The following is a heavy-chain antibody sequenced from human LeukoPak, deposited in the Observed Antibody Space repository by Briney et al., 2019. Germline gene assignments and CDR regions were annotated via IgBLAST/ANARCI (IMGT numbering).Heavy chain of an antibody. Sequence: SETLSPTCTVSGGSISSGGYYWSWIRQHPGKGLEWIGYIYYSGSTYYNPSLKSRVTISVDTSKNQFSLKLSSVTAADTAVYYCARAYFFGSGYYSGGNWFDPWGQGTLVTVSS. CDR2: IYYSGST. CDR3: ARAYFFGSGYYSGGNWFDP. J-gene: IGHJ5*02. CDR1: GGSISSGGYY. D-gene: IGHD3-22*01. V-gene: IGHV4-31*03.